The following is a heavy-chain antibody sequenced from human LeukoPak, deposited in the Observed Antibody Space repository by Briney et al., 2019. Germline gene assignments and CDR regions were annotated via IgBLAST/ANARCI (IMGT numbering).Heavy chain of an antibody. Sequence: SVKVSCKASGGTFSSYAISWVRQAPGQGLEWMGGIIPIFGTANYAQKFQGRVTITADESTSTAYMELSSLSSEDTAVYYCARDQGVTDPPPYGLDVWGQGTTVTVSS. D-gene: IGHD3-10*01. CDR1: GGTFSSYA. CDR2: IIPIFGTA. J-gene: IGHJ6*02. CDR3: ARDQGVTDPPPYGLDV. V-gene: IGHV1-69*01.